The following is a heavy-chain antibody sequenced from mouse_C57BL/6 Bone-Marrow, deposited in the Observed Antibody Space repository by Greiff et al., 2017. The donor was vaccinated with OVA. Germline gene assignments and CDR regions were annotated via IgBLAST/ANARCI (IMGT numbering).Heavy chain of an antibody. CDR2: IDPETGGT. D-gene: IGHD1-1*01. Sequence: QVQLKQSGAELVRPGASVTLSCKASGYTFTDYEMHWVKQTPVHGLEWIGAIDPETGGTAYNQKFKGKATLTADKSSSTAYMELRSLTSEDSAVYYCTRRGNYYGSPYWYFDGWGTGTTVTVAS. CDR3: TRRGNYYGSPYWYFDG. CDR1: GYTFTDYE. J-gene: IGHJ1*03. V-gene: IGHV1-15*01.